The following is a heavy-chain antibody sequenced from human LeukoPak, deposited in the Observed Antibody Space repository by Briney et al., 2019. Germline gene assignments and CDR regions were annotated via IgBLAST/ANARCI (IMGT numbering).Heavy chain of an antibody. V-gene: IGHV3-33*01. CDR2: IWYDGSDK. Sequence: GGSLRLSCAASGFTFSSSGMHWVRQAPGKGLEWVAVIWYDGSDKYYADSVKGRFTISRDNSKNTLYLQMNSLRAEDTVVYYCARSPSNSFYYFDYWGQGTMVTASS. CDR1: GFTFSSSG. CDR3: ARSPSNSFYYFDY. J-gene: IGHJ4*02. D-gene: IGHD5-18*01.